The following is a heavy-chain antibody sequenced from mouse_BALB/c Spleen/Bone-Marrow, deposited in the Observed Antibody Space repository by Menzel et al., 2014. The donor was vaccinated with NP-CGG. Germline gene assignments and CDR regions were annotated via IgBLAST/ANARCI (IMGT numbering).Heavy chain of an antibody. CDR1: GYTFTDHA. CDR3: RRSVGNPFDH. Sequence: VQLQESDAELVKPGASVMISCKASGYTFTDHAIHWVKQKPEQGLEWIGYISPGNGDIKYNEKFKGKATLTADKSSSTAYMQLSGLTSEDSAVYICRRSVGNPFDHWGQGTTLTVSS. V-gene: IGHV1S53*02. D-gene: IGHD2-1*01. CDR2: ISPGNGDI. J-gene: IGHJ2*01.